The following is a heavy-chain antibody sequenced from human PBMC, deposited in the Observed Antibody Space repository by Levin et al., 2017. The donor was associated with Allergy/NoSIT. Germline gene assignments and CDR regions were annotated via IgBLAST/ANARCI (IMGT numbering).Heavy chain of an antibody. CDR1: GYTFTSYD. Sequence: GESLKISCKASGYTFTSYDINWVRQATGQGLEWMGWMNPNSGNTGYAQKFQGRVTMTRNTSISTAYMELSSLRSEDTAVYYCAVHGSGSYSLDYWGQGTLVTVSS. J-gene: IGHJ4*02. D-gene: IGHD3-10*01. CDR2: MNPNSGNT. V-gene: IGHV1-8*01. CDR3: AVHGSGSYSLDY.